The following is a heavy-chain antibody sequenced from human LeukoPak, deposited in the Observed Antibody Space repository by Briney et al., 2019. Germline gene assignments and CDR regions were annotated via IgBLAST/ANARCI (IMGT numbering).Heavy chain of an antibody. J-gene: IGHJ4*02. CDR1: GFTFSSYE. D-gene: IGHD3-10*01. Sequence: PGGSLRPSCAASGFTFSSYEMNWVRQAPGKGLEWVSYISSSGSTIYYADSVKGRFTISRDNAKNSLYLQMNSLRDEDTAVYYCARAQTYYGSGSYLYWGQGTLVTVSS. V-gene: IGHV3-48*03. CDR2: ISSSGSTI. CDR3: ARAQTYYGSGSYLY.